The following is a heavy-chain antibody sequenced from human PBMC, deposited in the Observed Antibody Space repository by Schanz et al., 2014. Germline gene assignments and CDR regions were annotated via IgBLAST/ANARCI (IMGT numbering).Heavy chain of an antibody. CDR2: IKQDGSEK. CDR1: GFTFSSYW. CDR3: ARVVLAATGPRNYYYYGMDV. J-gene: IGHJ6*02. D-gene: IGHD6-13*01. Sequence: EVQLVESGGGLVQPGGSLRLPCVASGFTFSSYWMSWVRQAPGKGLEWVANIKQDGSEKYYVDSVKGRFTISRDNAKNSLYLQMNSLRAEDTAVYYCARVVLAATGPRNYYYYGMDVWGQGTTVTVSS. V-gene: IGHV3-7*01.